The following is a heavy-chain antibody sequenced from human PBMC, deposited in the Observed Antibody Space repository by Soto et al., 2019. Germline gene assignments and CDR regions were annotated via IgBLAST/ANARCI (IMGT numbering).Heavy chain of an antibody. CDR3: ARRVGYNFDY. V-gene: IGHV3-64*01. J-gene: IGHJ4*02. Sequence: EVQLVESGGGLVQPGGSLRLSCAASGFTFSSYAMHWVRQAPGKGLEYVSAINSNGGSTYYANSVKGRFTISRDNSKNTLYLQMGSQRAEDMAVYYCARRVGYNFDYWGQGTLVTVSS. D-gene: IGHD5-12*01. CDR1: GFTFSSYA. CDR2: INSNGGST.